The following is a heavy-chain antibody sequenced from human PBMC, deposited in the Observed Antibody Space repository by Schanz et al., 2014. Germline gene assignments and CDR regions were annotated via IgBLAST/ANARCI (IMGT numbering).Heavy chain of an antibody. CDR1: GFTFGGYA. Sequence: QAQLVESGGGVVQPGRSLRLSCAVSGFTFGGYALHWVRQAPGKGLEWVAVISYDGSTKYYADSVKGRFTISRDNSKNTLYLQINSLRAEDTAVYYCASGGYCTNGVCNGGRNWFDPWGQGTLVTVSS. V-gene: IGHV3-30-3*01. CDR3: ASGGYCTNGVCNGGRNWFDP. D-gene: IGHD2-8*01. J-gene: IGHJ5*02. CDR2: ISYDGSTK.